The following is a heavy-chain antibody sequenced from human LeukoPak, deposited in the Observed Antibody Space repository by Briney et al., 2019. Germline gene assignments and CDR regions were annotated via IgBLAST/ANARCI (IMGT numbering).Heavy chain of an antibody. D-gene: IGHD3-10*01. CDR1: GGSISSSSYY. CDR3: AGVLWFGESHFDY. CDR2: IYYSGST. V-gene: IGHV4-39*07. J-gene: IGHJ4*02. Sequence: SETLSLTCTVPGGSISSSSYYWGWIRQPPGKGLEWIGSIYYSGSTYYNPSLKSRVTISVDTSKNQFSLKLSSVTAADTAVYHCAGVLWFGESHFDYWGQGTLVTVSS.